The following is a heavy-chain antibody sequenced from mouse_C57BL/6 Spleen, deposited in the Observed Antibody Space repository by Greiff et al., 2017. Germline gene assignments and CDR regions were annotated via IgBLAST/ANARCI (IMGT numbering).Heavy chain of an antibody. Sequence: VKLVESGAELVKPGASVKFSCKASGYAFSSYWMNWVKQRPGKGLEWIGQIYPGDGDTNYNGKFKGKATLTADKSSSTAYMQLSSLTSEDSAVYFCASSTMGQAWFAYWGQGTLVTVSA. J-gene: IGHJ3*01. CDR2: IYPGDGDT. V-gene: IGHV1-80*01. CDR1: GYAFSSYW. CDR3: ASSTMGQAWFAY. D-gene: IGHD2-1*01.